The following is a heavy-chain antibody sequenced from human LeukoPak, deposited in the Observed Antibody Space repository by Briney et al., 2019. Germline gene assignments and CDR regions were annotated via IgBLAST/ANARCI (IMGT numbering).Heavy chain of an antibody. CDR1: GFTFSSYW. J-gene: IGHJ4*02. Sequence: PGGSLRLSCAASGFTFSSYWMSWVRQAPGKGLEWVANIKQDGSEKYNVDSVKGRFTISRDNAKNSLYLQMNSLRAEDTAVYYCARTYGSGSLDYWGQGTLVTVSS. D-gene: IGHD3-10*01. CDR2: IKQDGSEK. CDR3: ARTYGSGSLDY. V-gene: IGHV3-7*03.